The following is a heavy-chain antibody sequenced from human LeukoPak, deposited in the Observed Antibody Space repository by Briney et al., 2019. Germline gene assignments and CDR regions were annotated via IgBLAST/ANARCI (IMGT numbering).Heavy chain of an antibody. J-gene: IGHJ6*02. D-gene: IGHD5-24*01. CDR1: GGSISSYY. CDR2: IYYSGST. V-gene: IGHV4-59*01. Sequence: SETLSLTCTVSGGSISSYYWSWIRQPPGKGLEWIGYIYYSGSTNYNPSLKSRATISVDTSKNQFSLKLSSVTAADTAVYYCARDRRWLGAFDIWGQGTTVTVSS. CDR3: ARDRRWLGAFDI.